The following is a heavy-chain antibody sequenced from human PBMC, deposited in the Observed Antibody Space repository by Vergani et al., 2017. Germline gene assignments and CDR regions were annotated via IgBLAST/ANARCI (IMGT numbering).Heavy chain of an antibody. D-gene: IGHD3-3*02. V-gene: IGHV5-51*01. CDR1: GYSFTTYW. CDR3: ARHVSQIYYYYGMDV. CDR2: IYPGDSDT. Sequence: EVQLVQSGAEVKKPGESLKISCNVSGYSFTTYWIAWVRQMPGKGLEWMGIIYPGDSDTRYSPSFQGQVTISADKSISTAYLQWSSLKASDTAMYYCARHVSQIYYYYGMDVWGQGTTVTVSS. J-gene: IGHJ6*02.